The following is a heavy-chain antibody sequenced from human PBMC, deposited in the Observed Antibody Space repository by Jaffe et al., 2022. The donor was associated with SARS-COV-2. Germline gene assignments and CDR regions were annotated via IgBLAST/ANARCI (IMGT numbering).Heavy chain of an antibody. D-gene: IGHD3-22*01. CDR1: GGSISSYY. CDR2: IYYSGST. V-gene: IGHV4-59*08. CDR3: ARHYYDSSGYSKVYYYYGMDV. Sequence: QVQLQESGPGLVKPSETLSLTCTVSGGSISSYYWSWIRQPPGKGLEWIGYIYYSGSTNYNPSLKSRVTISVDTSKNQFSLKLSSVTAADTAVYYCARHYYDSSGYSKVYYYYGMDVWGQGTTVTVSS. J-gene: IGHJ6*02.